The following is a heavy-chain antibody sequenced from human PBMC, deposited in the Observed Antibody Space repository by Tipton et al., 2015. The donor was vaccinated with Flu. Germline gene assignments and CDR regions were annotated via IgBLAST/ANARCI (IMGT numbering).Heavy chain of an antibody. Sequence: GSLRLSCATSGFTVSSNHMSWVRQAPGKRPECVSVIYRGGNTYYADSVKGRFTISRDNSKDPLYLQMNSLRAEDTAVYYCARVGSRLNSYGMDVWGQGTTVTVSS. J-gene: IGHJ6*02. CDR2: IYRGGNT. CDR3: ARVGSRLNSYGMDV. V-gene: IGHV3-53*05. CDR1: GFTVSSNH. D-gene: IGHD2-15*01.